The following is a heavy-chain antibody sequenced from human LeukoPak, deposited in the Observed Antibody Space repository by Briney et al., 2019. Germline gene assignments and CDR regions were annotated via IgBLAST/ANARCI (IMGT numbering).Heavy chain of an antibody. CDR1: GGSISSYY. CDR3: ARGYSSSGWYYYYYYMDV. CDR2: IYYSGST. D-gene: IGHD6-19*01. J-gene: IGHJ6*03. V-gene: IGHV4-59*01. Sequence: SETLSLTCTVSGGSISSYYWSWIRQPPGKGLEWIGYIYYSGSTNYNPSLKSRVTTSVDTSKNQFSLKLSSVTAADTAVYYCARGYSSSGWYYYYYYMDVWGKGTTVTVSS.